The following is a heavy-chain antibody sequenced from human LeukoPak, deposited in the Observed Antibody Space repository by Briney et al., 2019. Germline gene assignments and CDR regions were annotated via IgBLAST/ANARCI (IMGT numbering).Heavy chain of an antibody. CDR1: GGSISSYY. CDR3: ARDLDSSGPYGMDV. V-gene: IGHV4-59*12. Sequence: SETLSLTCTVSGGSISSYYWSWIRQPPGKGLEWIGYIYYSGSTNYNPSLKSRVTISVDTSKNQFSLKLSSVTAADTAVYYCARDLDSSGPYGMDVWGQGTTVTVSS. J-gene: IGHJ6*02. D-gene: IGHD3-22*01. CDR2: IYYSGST.